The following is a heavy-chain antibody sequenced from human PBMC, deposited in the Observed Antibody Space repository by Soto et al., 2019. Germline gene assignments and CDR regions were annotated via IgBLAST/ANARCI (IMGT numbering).Heavy chain of an antibody. Sequence: ASVKVSCKASGYTSTYCPIHWVRQAPGQRLEWMGWINIGNGNTASSQKFQDRVTITRETSASTAYMELTSLRSEDTAVYYCAREPLCGGRCYDNYFDPWGQGALVTVSS. J-gene: IGHJ5*02. D-gene: IGHD2-15*01. CDR3: AREPLCGGRCYDNYFDP. CDR2: INIGNGNT. CDR1: GYTSTYCP. V-gene: IGHV1-3*04.